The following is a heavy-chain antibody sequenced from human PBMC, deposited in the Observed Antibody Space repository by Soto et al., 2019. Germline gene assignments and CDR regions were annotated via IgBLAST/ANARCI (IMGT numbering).Heavy chain of an antibody. Sequence: QVQLVESGGGVVQPGRSLRLSCAASGFTFSSYGMHWVRQAPGKGLEWVAVISYDGSNKYYADSVKGRFTISRDNSKNTLYLQINSLRAEDTDVYYCAKELRGGGDYADYWGQGTLVTVSS. CDR1: GFTFSSYG. D-gene: IGHD4-17*01. V-gene: IGHV3-30*18. CDR2: ISYDGSNK. CDR3: AKELRGGGDYADY. J-gene: IGHJ4*02.